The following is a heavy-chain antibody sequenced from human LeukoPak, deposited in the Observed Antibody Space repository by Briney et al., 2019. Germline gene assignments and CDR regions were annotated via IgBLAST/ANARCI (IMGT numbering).Heavy chain of an antibody. CDR2: INSDGSST. J-gene: IGHJ3*02. CDR1: GFTFRSYW. CDR3: GRAHYSGNSGSFDI. V-gene: IGHV3-74*01. D-gene: IGHD4-23*01. Sequence: GGSLRLSCAASGFTFRSYWMHWVRQAPGKGLVWVSRINSDGSSTSYADSVKGRFTISRDNAKNTLYLQMNSLRAEDSAVYYCGRAHYSGNSGSFDIRGQGTMVTVSS.